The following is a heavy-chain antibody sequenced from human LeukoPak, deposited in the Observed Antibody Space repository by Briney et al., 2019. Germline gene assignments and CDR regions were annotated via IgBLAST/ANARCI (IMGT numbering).Heavy chain of an antibody. D-gene: IGHD3-16*01. CDR2: ISTAGSTT. J-gene: IGHJ4*02. V-gene: IGHV3-74*01. CDR1: GFIFSRYW. Sequence: PGGSLRLSCAASGFIFSRYWMHWVRQAPGKGLVCVSRISTAGSTTDYADSVKGRFTISRDNAKDTLYLQMNSLRAEDTAVYFCARPPENTYTYTLDYWSQGTLVTVSS. CDR3: ARPPENTYTYTLDY.